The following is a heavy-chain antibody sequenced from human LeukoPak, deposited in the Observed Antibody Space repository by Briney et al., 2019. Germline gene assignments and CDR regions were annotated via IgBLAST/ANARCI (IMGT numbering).Heavy chain of an antibody. J-gene: IGHJ4*02. CDR1: GGSITGYY. D-gene: IGHD3-22*01. CDR2: VYSSGVG. V-gene: IGHV4-4*07. Sequence: PSETLSLTCTVSGGSITGYYWNWIRQPAGQGLEWLGRVYSSGVGNYNPSLTSRVTMSVDTSKNQFSLKLTSLAAADTAVYYCAREEFLHEIDSSGYFVYWGQGTLVTVSS. CDR3: AREEFLHEIDSSGYFVY.